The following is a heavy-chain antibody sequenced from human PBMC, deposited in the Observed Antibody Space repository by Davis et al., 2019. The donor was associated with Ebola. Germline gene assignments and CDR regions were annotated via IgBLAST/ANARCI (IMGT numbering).Heavy chain of an antibody. V-gene: IGHV4-34*01. CDR2: FNHSGST. Sequence: MPSETLSLTCAVYGGSFSGYYWSWIRQPPGKGLEWIGEFNHSGSTNYNPSLKSRVTISVDTSKNQFSLKLSSVTAADTAVYYCARAYSGDCSSTSCRPPDYWGQGTLVTVSS. D-gene: IGHD2-2*01. CDR3: ARAYSGDCSSTSCRPPDY. CDR1: GGSFSGYY. J-gene: IGHJ4*02.